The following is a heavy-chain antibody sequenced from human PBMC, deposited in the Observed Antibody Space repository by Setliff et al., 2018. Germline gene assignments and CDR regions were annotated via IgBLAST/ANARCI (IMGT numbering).Heavy chain of an antibody. CDR3: AKEVGYCSGGSCYHYYYGMDV. Sequence: GGSLRLSCAASGFTFRGFAMHWVRQAPGKGLEWVAFIRHDESDKYYADSVKGRFTISRDNSKNTLYLQMNSLRAEDTAVYYCAKEVGYCSGGSCYHYYYGMDVWGQGTTVTVSS. V-gene: IGHV3-30*02. CDR1: GFTFRGFA. D-gene: IGHD2-15*01. J-gene: IGHJ6*02. CDR2: IRHDESDK.